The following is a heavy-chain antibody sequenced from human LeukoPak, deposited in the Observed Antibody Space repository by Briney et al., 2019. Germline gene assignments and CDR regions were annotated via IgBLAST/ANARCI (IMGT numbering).Heavy chain of an antibody. CDR2: ISGSGGST. V-gene: IGHV3-23*01. Sequence: GGSLRLSCAASGFTFSSYAMSWVRQAPGKGLEWVSAISGSGGSTYYADSVKGRFTVSRDNSKNTLYLQMNSLRAEDTAVYNCAKYTTVTTAWFDYWGQGTLVTVSS. D-gene: IGHD4-11*01. J-gene: IGHJ4*02. CDR1: GFTFSSYA. CDR3: AKYTTVTTAWFDY.